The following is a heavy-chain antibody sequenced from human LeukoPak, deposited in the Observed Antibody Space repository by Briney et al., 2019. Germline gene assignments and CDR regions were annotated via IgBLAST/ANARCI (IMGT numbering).Heavy chain of an antibody. J-gene: IGHJ4*02. CDR1: GFTFSSYA. CDR3: ANAAGITMIVVVLPPFDY. D-gene: IGHD3-22*01. V-gene: IGHV3-23*01. CDR2: ISGRGGGT. Sequence: GGSLRLACAVSGFTFSSYAMSWVRQAPGKGLEWVSAISGRGGGTYYADSVEGRCTISRDNSKNTLYLPMHSLRAEDTPVYYCANAAGITMIVVVLPPFDYWGQGPLVTVSS.